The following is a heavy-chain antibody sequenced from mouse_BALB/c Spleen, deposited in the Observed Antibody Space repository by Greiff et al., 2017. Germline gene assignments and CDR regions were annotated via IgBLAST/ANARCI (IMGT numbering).Heavy chain of an antibody. J-gene: IGHJ4*01. CDR1: GFTFSSFG. CDR2: ISSGSSTI. D-gene: IGHD2-3*01. Sequence: EVQVVESGGGLVQPGGSRKLSCAASGFTFSSFGMHWVRQAPEKGLEWVAYISSGSSTIYYADTVKGRFTISRDNPKNTLFLQMTSLRSEDTAMYYCARRIYVGYYGAMDDWGQGTSVTVSS. V-gene: IGHV5-17*02. CDR3: ARRIYVGYYGAMDD.